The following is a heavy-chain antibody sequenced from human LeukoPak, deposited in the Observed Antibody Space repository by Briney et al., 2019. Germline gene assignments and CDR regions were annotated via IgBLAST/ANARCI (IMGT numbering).Heavy chain of an antibody. CDR3: ARPLYSSGWFDAFDI. J-gene: IGHJ3*02. CDR2: IYTSGGT. Sequence: SETLSLTCTVSGGSISSYYWSWIRQPPGKGLEWIGYIYTSGGTNYNPSLKSRVTISVDTSKNQFSLKLSSVTAADTAVYYCARPLYSSGWFDAFDIWGQGTMVTVSS. CDR1: GGSISSYY. D-gene: IGHD6-19*01. V-gene: IGHV4-4*09.